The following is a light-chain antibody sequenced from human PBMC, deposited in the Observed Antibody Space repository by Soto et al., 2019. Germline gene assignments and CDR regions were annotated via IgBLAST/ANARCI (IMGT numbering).Light chain of an antibody. CDR1: SSNIGAGYD. CDR2: ADT. J-gene: IGLJ1*01. CDR3: LSYDSSLSGLYV. Sequence: QSVLTQPPSVSGAPGQRITISCTGSSSNIGAGYDVPWYRQLPGSAPKLLIFADTKRPSGVPDRFSGSKSGTSASLAITGLQAEDAADYYCLSYDSSLSGLYVFGTGHKLTVL. V-gene: IGLV1-40*01.